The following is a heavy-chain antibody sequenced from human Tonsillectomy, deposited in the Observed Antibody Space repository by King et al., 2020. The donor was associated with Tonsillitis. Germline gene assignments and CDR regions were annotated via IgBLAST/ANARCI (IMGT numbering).Heavy chain of an antibody. CDR1: GGSFSGYY. CDR2: INHSGST. Sequence: VQLQQWGAGLLKPSETLSLTGAVYGGSFSGYYWSWIRQPPGKGLEWIGEINHSGSTNYNPSLESRVTVSVDTSKNQFSLNLNSVTTADTAVYYCERVNGIAVATFDFWGQGTLVTVSS. CDR3: ERVNGIAVATFDF. D-gene: IGHD6-19*01. J-gene: IGHJ4*02. V-gene: IGHV4-34*01.